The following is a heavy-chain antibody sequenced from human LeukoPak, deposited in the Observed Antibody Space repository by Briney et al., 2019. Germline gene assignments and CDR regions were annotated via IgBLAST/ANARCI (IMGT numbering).Heavy chain of an antibody. CDR2: INPNSGGT. V-gene: IGHV1-2*02. Sequence: ASVKVSCKASGYTFTGYYMHWVRQAPGQGLEWMGWINPNSGGTNHAQKFQGRVTMTWDTSISTAYMELSRLRSDDTAVYYCARGYDPPPYYYYYGMDVWGQGTTVTVSS. J-gene: IGHJ6*02. CDR1: GYTFTGYY. CDR3: ARGYDPPPYYYYYGMDV. D-gene: IGHD3-3*01.